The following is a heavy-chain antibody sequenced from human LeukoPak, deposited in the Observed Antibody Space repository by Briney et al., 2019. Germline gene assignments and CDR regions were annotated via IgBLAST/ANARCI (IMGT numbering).Heavy chain of an antibody. V-gene: IGHV3-30*02. D-gene: IGHD3-10*01. J-gene: IGHJ4*02. CDR1: GFTFSSYG. CDR3: AREDRSKMVREMGY. CDR2: IRYDGSNK. Sequence: PGGSLRLSCAASGFTFSSYGMHWVRQAPGKGLEWVAFIRYDGSNKYYADSVKGRFTISRDNSKNTLYLQMNSLRAEDTAVYYCAREDRSKMVREMGYWGQGTLVTVSS.